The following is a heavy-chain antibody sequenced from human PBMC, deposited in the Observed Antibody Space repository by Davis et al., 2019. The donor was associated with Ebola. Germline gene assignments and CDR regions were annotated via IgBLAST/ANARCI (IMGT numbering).Heavy chain of an antibody. CDR2: INPSGGST. Sequence: AASVKVSCKASGYTFTSYYMHWVRQAPGQGLEWMGIINPSGGSTSYAQKFQGRVTMTRDTSTSTAYMELRSLRSDDTAVYYCARDLGVAATDYWGQGTLVTVSS. CDR1: GYTFTSYY. CDR3: ARDLGVAATDY. D-gene: IGHD6-19*01. J-gene: IGHJ4*02. V-gene: IGHV1-46*01.